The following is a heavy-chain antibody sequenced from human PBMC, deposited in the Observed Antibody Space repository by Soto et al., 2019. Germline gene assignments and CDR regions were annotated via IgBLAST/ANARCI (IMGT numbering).Heavy chain of an antibody. V-gene: IGHV4-34*01. CDR3: ARDKITGLFDY. D-gene: IGHD2-8*02. CDR1: GGSFSGYY. Sequence: QVQLQQWGAGLLKPSETLSLTCAVYGGSFSGYYWTWIRQPPGTGLEWIGEINHSGSTNYNPSLKGRVTISVDTSKIQFSLKLTSVTAADTAVYYWARDKITGLFDYWGQGTLVTVSS. J-gene: IGHJ4*02. CDR2: INHSGST.